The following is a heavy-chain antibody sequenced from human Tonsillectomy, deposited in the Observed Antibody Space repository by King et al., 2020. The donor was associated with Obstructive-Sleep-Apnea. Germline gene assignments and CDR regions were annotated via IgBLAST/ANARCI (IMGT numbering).Heavy chain of an antibody. J-gene: IGHJ4*02. CDR1: GYSFTSYW. V-gene: IGHV5-51*01. CDR3: ARLPVYDFWSGYRSYFDY. CDR2: IYPGDSDT. Sequence: EVQLVESGAEVKKPGESLKISCKGSGYSFTSYWIGWVRQLPGKGLEWMGIIYPGDSDTRYSPSFQGQVTISADKSISTASLQWSSLKASDTAMYYCARLPVYDFWSGYRSYFDYWGQGALVTVSS. D-gene: IGHD3-3*01.